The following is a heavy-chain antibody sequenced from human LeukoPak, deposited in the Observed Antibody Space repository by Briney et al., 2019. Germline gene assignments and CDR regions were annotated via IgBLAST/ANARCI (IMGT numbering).Heavy chain of an antibody. Sequence: SETLSLTCTVSGGSISSYYRSWIRQPPGKGLEWIGYIYYSGSTNYNPSLKSRVTISVDTSKNQFSLKLSSVTAADTAVYYCARDVWGIAVAGTGQYYYGMDVWGQGTTVTVSS. V-gene: IGHV4-59*01. CDR2: IYYSGST. CDR1: GGSISSYY. J-gene: IGHJ6*02. CDR3: ARDVWGIAVAGTGQYYYGMDV. D-gene: IGHD6-19*01.